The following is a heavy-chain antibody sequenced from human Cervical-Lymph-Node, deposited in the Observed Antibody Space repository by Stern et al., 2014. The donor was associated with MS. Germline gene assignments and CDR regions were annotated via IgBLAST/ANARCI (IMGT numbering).Heavy chain of an antibody. CDR1: GFSFSRYA. D-gene: IGHD6-13*01. Sequence: VHLVESGGGVVQPGRSLRLSCAASGFSFSRYAMHSVRQAPGKGLEWVALIWYDGSNPYYADSVTGRFTISRDNFKNTLYLQMNSLRAEDTAVYYCASAYSSSHYYFDYWGQGTLVTVSS. CDR3: ASAYSSSHYYFDY. CDR2: IWYDGSNP. V-gene: IGHV3-33*01. J-gene: IGHJ4*02.